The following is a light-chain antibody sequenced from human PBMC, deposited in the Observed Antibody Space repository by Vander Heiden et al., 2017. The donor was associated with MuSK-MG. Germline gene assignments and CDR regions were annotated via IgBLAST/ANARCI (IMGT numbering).Light chain of an antibody. J-gene: IGKJ5*01. Sequence: DIVLTQSPATLSLSPGERATLPCRASQSVTRYLAWYQQKPGQAPRLLIYDASNRATGIPARFSSSGSGADFTLTISSLEPEDFAVYYCRQRDYGPPMTFGHGTRLEMK. V-gene: IGKV3-11*01. CDR2: DAS. CDR1: QSVTRY. CDR3: RQRDYGPPMT.